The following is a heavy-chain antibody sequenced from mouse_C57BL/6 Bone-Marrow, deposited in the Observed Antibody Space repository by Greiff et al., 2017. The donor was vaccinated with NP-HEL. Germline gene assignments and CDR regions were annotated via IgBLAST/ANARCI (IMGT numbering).Heavy chain of an antibody. D-gene: IGHD2-4*01. V-gene: IGHV14-1*01. CDR3: TTGDYDHDSWFAY. CDR2: IDPEDGDT. CDR1: GFNIKDYY. J-gene: IGHJ3*01. Sequence: VQLQQSGAELVRPGASVKLSCTASGFNIKDYYMHWVKQRPEQGLEWIGRIDPEDGDTEYAPKFQGKATMTADTSSNTAYLQLSSLTSEDTAVYYCTTGDYDHDSWFAYWGQGTLVTVSA.